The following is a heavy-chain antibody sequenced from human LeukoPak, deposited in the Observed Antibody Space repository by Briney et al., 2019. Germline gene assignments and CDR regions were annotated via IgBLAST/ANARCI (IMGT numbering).Heavy chain of an antibody. Sequence: SQTLSLICAISGDSVSSNSAACVSCRQSPSRVLELLARTYCRSKWYYDYAVHVRSRIHIRPETSKNQSSLQLHSVAPHDTAVFFCARSEVGGHHDFWGQGTLVTVSS. CDR2: TYCRSKWYY. V-gene: IGHV6-1*01. J-gene: IGHJ4*02. CDR1: GDSVSSNSAA. D-gene: IGHD3-16*01. CDR3: ARSEVGGHHDF.